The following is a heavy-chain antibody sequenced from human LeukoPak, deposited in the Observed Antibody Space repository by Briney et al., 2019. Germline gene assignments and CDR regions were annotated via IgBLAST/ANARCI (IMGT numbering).Heavy chain of an antibody. CDR2: IYSGGTT. CDR1: GFTFSSYA. Sequence: GGSLRLSCAASGFTFSSYAMSWVRQAPGKGLEWVSVIYSGGTTYYADSVKGRFTISRDNSKNTLYLQMNSLRAEDTAVYYCAREPRRGYAFDIWGQGTMVTVSS. V-gene: IGHV3-66*01. CDR3: AREPRRGYAFDI. D-gene: IGHD3-10*01. J-gene: IGHJ3*02.